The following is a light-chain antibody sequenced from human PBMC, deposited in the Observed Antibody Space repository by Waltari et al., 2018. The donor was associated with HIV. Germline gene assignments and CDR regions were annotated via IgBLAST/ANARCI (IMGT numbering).Light chain of an antibody. CDR2: AAS. J-gene: IGKJ1*01. CDR3: QQYNNWPRGT. Sequence: EMVMKQSPATLSVSPEDRVTLSCRASQSVSINLAWFQHKRGQAPRLLIYAASIRATGVPARFRGSGSGTDFTLTITSFQSEDLAVYVCQQYNNWPRGTFGPGTKVEV. V-gene: IGKV3-15*01. CDR1: QSVSIN.